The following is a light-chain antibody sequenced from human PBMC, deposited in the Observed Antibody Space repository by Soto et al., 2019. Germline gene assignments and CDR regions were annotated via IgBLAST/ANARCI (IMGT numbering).Light chain of an antibody. V-gene: IGKV1-5*03. J-gene: IGKJ4*01. CDR3: QQYNSYSPLS. CDR1: QGVSDW. Sequence: QMTECPANETAAVWQGVAITCKASQGVSDWVAWYQQKPGKAPKLLIYKASGLESGVPSRFSGSVSGTDFTLTISSFQPDDFATHYCQQYNSYSPLSFGGGTKVDI. CDR2: KAS.